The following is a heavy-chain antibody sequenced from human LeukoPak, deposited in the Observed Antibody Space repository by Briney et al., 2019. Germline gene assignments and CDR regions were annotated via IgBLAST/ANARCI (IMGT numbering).Heavy chain of an antibody. J-gene: IGHJ4*02. Sequence: SVKVSCKASGGTFSSYAISWVRQAPGQGLEWMGGIIPIFGTANYAQKFQGRVTITADESTSTAYMELSSLRSEDTAVYYCARFDVDCNDPRDYWGQGTLVTVSS. CDR2: IIPIFGTA. CDR1: GGTFSSYA. CDR3: ARFDVDCNDPRDY. V-gene: IGHV1-69*13. D-gene: IGHD1-1*01.